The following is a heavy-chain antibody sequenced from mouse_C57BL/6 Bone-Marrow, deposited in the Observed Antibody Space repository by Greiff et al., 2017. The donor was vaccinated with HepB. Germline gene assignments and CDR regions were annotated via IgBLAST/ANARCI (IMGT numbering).Heavy chain of an antibody. V-gene: IGHV5-17*01. CDR3: ARWSGTGFDY. CDR2: ISSGSSTI. CDR1: GFTFSDYG. D-gene: IGHD4-1*01. Sequence: EVKVVESGGGLVKPGGSLKLSCAASGFTFSDYGMHWVRQAPEKGLEWVAYISSGSSTIYYADTVKGRFTISRDNAKNTLFLQMTSLRSEDTAMYYCARWSGTGFDYWGQGTTLTVSS. J-gene: IGHJ2*01.